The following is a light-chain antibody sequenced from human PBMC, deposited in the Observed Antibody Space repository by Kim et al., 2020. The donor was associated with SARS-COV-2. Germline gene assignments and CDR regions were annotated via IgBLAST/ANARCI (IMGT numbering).Light chain of an antibody. CDR1: QSLLNTNGDTD. CDR3: MQNTHWPYT. V-gene: IGKV2-30*01. CDR2: KVS. J-gene: IGKJ2*01. Sequence: DVVVTQSPLSLPVTXGQPASISCRSSQSLLNTNGDTDLNWFQQRPGQSPRPLIYKVSKRDSGVPDRFSGSGSGTDFTLKISRVEAEDVGVYYCMQNTHWPYTFGQGTKLEI.